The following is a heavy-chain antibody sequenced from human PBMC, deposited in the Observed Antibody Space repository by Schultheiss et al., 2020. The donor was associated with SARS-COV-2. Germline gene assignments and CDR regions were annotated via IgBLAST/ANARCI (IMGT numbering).Heavy chain of an antibody. CDR3: AKTIASPYYDSPSDY. CDR1: GFTFSSYA. Sequence: GGSLRLSCAASGFTFSSYAMSWVRQAPGKGLEWVSAISGSGGSTYYADSVVGRFTISRDNSKNTLYLQMNSLRGGDTAVYYCAKTIASPYYDSPSDYWGQGTLVTVSS. CDR2: ISGSGGST. D-gene: IGHD3-16*01. V-gene: IGHV3-23*01. J-gene: IGHJ4*02.